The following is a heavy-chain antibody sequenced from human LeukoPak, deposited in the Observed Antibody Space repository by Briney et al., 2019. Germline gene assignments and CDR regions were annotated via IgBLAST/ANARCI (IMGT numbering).Heavy chain of an antibody. CDR3: AKDRATMIVVVITTPFDY. Sequence: GGSLRLSCAASGFTFSSYAMSWVRQAPGKGLEWVSAISSSGGSTYYADSVKGRFTISRDNSKNTLYLQMNSLRAEDTAVYYCAKDRATMIVVVITTPFDYWGQGTLVTVSS. CDR1: GFTFSSYA. J-gene: IGHJ4*02. V-gene: IGHV3-23*01. CDR2: ISSSGGST. D-gene: IGHD3-22*01.